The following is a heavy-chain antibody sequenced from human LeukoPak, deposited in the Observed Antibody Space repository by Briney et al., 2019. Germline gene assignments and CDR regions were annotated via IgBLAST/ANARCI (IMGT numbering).Heavy chain of an antibody. CDR3: ARDNDYVWGSYRYVSY. J-gene: IGHJ4*02. Sequence: GGSLILSCAASGFTFSDYYMSWIRPAPGKGLEWVSYISSSGSTIYYADSVKGRFTISRDNAKNSLYLQMNSLRAEDTAVYYCARDNDYVWGSYRYVSYWGQGTLVTVSS. D-gene: IGHD3-16*02. CDR2: ISSSGSTI. V-gene: IGHV3-11*01. CDR1: GFTFSDYY.